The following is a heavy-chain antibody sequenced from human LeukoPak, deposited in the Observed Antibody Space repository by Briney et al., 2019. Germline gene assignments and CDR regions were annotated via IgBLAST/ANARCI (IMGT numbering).Heavy chain of an antibody. Sequence: GGSLRLSCAVSGFPVSSNHMGWVRQAPGKGLEWVSVIFGGGKTSYAGSVQGRVTLSRDNSKNSLYLQMTRLRGEDTAVYYCAARRGSSWFDYWGQGTLVTVSS. CDR1: GFPVSSNH. J-gene: IGHJ4*02. D-gene: IGHD6-13*01. CDR2: IFGGGKT. CDR3: AARRGSSWFDY. V-gene: IGHV3-53*01.